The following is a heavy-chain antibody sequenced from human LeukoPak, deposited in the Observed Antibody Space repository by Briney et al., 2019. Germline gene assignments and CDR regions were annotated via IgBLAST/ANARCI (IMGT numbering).Heavy chain of an antibody. Sequence: GASEKVSCKASGYTFTSYGISWVRQAPGQGLEWMGWISAYNGNTNYAQKLQGRVTMTTDTSTSTAYMELRSLRSDDTAVYYCARDTCTNGVCLGAFDYWGQGTLVTVSS. CDR1: GYTFTSYG. V-gene: IGHV1-18*01. CDR3: ARDTCTNGVCLGAFDY. D-gene: IGHD2-8*01. CDR2: ISAYNGNT. J-gene: IGHJ4*02.